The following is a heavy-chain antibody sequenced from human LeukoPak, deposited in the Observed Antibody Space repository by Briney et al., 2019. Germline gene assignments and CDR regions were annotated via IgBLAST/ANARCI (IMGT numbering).Heavy chain of an antibody. CDR3: AVPLLWFGELVSLGY. J-gene: IGHJ4*02. CDR1: GYTFTGYY. CDR2: INPNSGGT. Sequence: ASVKVSCKASGYTFTGYYMHWVRQAPGQGLEWMGWINPNSGGTNYAQKFQGRVTMTRDTSISTAYMELSRPRSDDTAVYYCAVPLLWFGELVSLGYWGQGTLVTVSS. D-gene: IGHD3-10*01. V-gene: IGHV1-2*02.